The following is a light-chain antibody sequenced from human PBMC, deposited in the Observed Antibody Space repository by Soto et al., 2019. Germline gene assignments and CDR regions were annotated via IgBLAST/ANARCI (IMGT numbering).Light chain of an antibody. V-gene: IGKV1-6*01. CDR2: AAS. CDR1: QGIRNN. J-gene: IGKJ4*01. CDR3: QQDNNYPLT. Sequence: AIPMTQSPSSLSVSVGDRVTITCRASQGIRNNLGWYQQKPGKAPKLLIYAASSLQSGVPSRFSGSGSGTDFTLTISSLQPEDFATYYCQQDNNYPLTFGGGTKVEIK.